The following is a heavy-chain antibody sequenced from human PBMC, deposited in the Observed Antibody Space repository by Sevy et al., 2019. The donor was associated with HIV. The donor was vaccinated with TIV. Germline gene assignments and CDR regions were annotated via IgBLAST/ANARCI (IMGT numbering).Heavy chain of an antibody. CDR3: ARLVGGYSYGYVDY. CDR1: GYTFTSYG. CDR2: ISAYNGNT. D-gene: IGHD5-18*01. J-gene: IGHJ4*02. Sequence: ASVKVSCKASGYTFTSYGISWVRQAPGQGLEWMGWISAYNGNTNYAQKLQGRVTMTTDTSTSTAYMELRCLRSDDTAVYYCARLVGGYSYGYVDYWGQGTLVTVSS. V-gene: IGHV1-18*01.